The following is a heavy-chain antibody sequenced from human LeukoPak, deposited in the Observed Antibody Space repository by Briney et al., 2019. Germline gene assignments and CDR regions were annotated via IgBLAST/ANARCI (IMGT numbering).Heavy chain of an antibody. D-gene: IGHD3-22*01. CDR3: ARWGFYYDSSGYKTYYFDY. CDR2: INHSGST. J-gene: IGHJ4*02. CDR1: GGSFSGYY. V-gene: IGHV4-34*01. Sequence: SETLSLTCAVYGGSFSGYYWSWIRQPPGKGLEWIGEINHSGSTNYNPSLKSRVTISVDTSKNQFSLKLSSVTAADTAVYYRARWGFYYDSSGYKTYYFDYWGQGTLVTVSS.